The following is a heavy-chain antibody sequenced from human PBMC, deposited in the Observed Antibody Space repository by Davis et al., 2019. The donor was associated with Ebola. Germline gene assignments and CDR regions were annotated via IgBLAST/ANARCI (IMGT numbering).Heavy chain of an antibody. V-gene: IGHV3-7*01. J-gene: IGHJ6*04. CDR1: GFTFSSYW. D-gene: IGHD6-13*01. CDR3: ARDPGSSWYFMDV. Sequence: GESLKISCAASGFTFSSYWMSWVRQAPGKGLEWVANIKQDGSEKYYVDSVKGRFTISRDNAKNLLYLQMNSLRAEDTAVYYCARDPGSSWYFMDVWGKGTTVAVSS. CDR2: IKQDGSEK.